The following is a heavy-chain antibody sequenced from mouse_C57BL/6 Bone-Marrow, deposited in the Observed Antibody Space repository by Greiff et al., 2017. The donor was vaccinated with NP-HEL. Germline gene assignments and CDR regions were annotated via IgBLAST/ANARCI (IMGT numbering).Heavy chain of an antibody. J-gene: IGHJ2*01. D-gene: IGHD3-3*01. Sequence: QVTLKVCGPGILQSSQTLSLTCSFSGFSLSTSGMGVSWIRQPSGKGLEWLAHIYWDDDKRYNPSLQSRLTISKDTSRKQVFLKITSVDTAETATYYGARSREQDRYCDDWGQGTTLTVSS. CDR1: GFSLSTSGMG. V-gene: IGHV8-12*01. CDR3: ARSREQDRYCDD. CDR2: IYWDDDK.